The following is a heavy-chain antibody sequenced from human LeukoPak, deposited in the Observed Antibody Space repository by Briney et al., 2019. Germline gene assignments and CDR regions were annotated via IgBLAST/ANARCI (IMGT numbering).Heavy chain of an antibody. V-gene: IGHV4-59*12. J-gene: IGHJ4*02. CDR1: GGSISSYY. CDR3: ARGRYGSGSYYTTQFDY. D-gene: IGHD3-10*01. CDR2: IYYSGST. Sequence: PSETLSLTCTVSGGSISSYYWSWIRQPPGKGLEWLGYIYYSGSTNYNPSLKSRVTISVDTSKNQFSLKLSSVTAADTAVYYCARGRYGSGSYYTTQFDYWGQGTLVTVSS.